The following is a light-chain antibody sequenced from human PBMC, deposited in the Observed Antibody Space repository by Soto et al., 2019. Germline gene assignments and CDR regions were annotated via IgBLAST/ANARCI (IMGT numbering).Light chain of an antibody. Sequence: EMHITQSPSSMYASVGNRFTITCRASQYIRTYLNWYQQKPVKAPKLLIYGASTLQSGVPSRFSGSGSGTDFTLTISSLQPEDFATFYCQQSYSTSWTFGQGTKVDIK. CDR2: GAS. CDR1: QYIRTY. J-gene: IGKJ1*01. CDR3: QQSYSTSWT. V-gene: IGKV1-39*01.